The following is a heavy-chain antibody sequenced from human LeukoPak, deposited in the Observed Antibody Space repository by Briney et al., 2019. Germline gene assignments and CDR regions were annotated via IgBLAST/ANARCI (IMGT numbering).Heavy chain of an antibody. CDR1: GFTFSSYA. D-gene: IGHD3-16*01. CDR2: ISGSGGST. J-gene: IGHJ4*02. Sequence: GGSLRLYCAASGFTFSSYAMSWVRQAPGKGLEWVSAISGSGGSTYYADSVKGRFTISRDNSKNTLYLQMNSLRAEDTAVYYCAKGRIMITFGGPDYWGQGTLVTVSS. CDR3: AKGRIMITFGGPDY. V-gene: IGHV3-23*01.